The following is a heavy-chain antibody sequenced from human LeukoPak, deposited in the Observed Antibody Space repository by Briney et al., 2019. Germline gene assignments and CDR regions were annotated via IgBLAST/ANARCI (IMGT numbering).Heavy chain of an antibody. J-gene: IGHJ1*01. CDR1: GGSISSGGYY. CDR2: IYYSGST. D-gene: IGHD2-15*01. Sequence: SQTLALTCTVSGGSISSGGYYWTWIRQHPGKGLEWIGYIYYSGSTYYNPSLKSRVTISVDTSKNQFSLRLSSVTAADTAVYYCALGYCGGGSCYAREYFQHWGQGTLVTVSS. V-gene: IGHV4-31*03. CDR3: ALGYCGGGSCYAREYFQH.